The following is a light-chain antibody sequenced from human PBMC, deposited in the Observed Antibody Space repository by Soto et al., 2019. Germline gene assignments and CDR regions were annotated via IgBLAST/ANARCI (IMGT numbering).Light chain of an antibody. CDR2: AAS. CDR1: QGISNW. Sequence: DIQMTQSPSSVSASVGDRVSITCRASQGISNWLAWYQQKPGRAPKLLIYAASSLQSGVSSRFSGSGSGTDFTLTINSLQPEDIATYYCQQTNSFPRTFGQGTKVDIK. CDR3: QQTNSFPRT. J-gene: IGKJ1*01. V-gene: IGKV1-12*01.